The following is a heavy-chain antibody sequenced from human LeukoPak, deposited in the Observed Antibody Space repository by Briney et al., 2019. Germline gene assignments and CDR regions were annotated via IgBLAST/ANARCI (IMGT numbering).Heavy chain of an antibody. CDR3: ARGALGYCSSTSCRYYYGMDV. CDR1: SGSFSGYY. D-gene: IGHD2-2*01. Sequence: SETLSLTCAVYSGSFSGYYWSWIRQPPGKGLEWIGEINHSGSTNYNPSLKSRVTISVDTSKNQFSLKLSSVTAADTAVYYCARGALGYCSSTSCRYYYGMDVWGQGTTVTVSS. CDR2: INHSGST. V-gene: IGHV4-34*01. J-gene: IGHJ6*02.